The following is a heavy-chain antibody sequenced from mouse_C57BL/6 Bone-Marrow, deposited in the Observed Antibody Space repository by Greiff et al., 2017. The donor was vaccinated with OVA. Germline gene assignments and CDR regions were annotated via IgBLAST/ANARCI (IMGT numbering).Heavy chain of an antibody. D-gene: IGHD1-1*01. J-gene: IGHJ4*01. CDR3: ARDDYYGSRYYAMDY. CDR2: SRNKANDYTT. CDR1: GFTFSDFY. V-gene: IGHV7-1*01. Sequence: EVMLVDSGGGLVQSGRSLRLSCATSGFTFSDFYMEWVRQAPGKGLEWIAASRNKANDYTTEYSASVKGRFIVSRDTSQSILYLQMNALRAEDTAIYYCARDDYYGSRYYAMDYWGQGTSVTVSS.